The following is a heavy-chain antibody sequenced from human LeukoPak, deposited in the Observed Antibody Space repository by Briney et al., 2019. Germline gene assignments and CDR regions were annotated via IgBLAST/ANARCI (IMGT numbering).Heavy chain of an antibody. D-gene: IGHD6-19*01. V-gene: IGHV4-39*07. CDR2: IYYSGST. J-gene: IGHJ4*02. CDR1: GGSISSSSYY. CDR3: ARDGGSGWYNY. Sequence: SETLSLTCTVSGGSISSSSYYWGWIRQPPGKGLEWIGSIYYSGSTYYNPSLKSRVTISVDTSKNQFSLKLSSVTAADTAVYYCARDGGSGWYNYWGQGTLVTASS.